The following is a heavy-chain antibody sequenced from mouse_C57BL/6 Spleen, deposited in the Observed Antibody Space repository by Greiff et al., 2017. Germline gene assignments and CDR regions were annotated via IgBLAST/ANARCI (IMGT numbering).Heavy chain of an antibody. CDR1: GYTFTDHT. V-gene: IGHV1-78*01. CDR2: IYPRDGST. D-gene: IGHD2-2*01. Sequence: VKVVESDAELVKPGASVKISCKVSGYTFTDHTIHWMKQRPEQGLEWIGYIYPRDGSTKYNEKFKGKATLTADKSSSTAYMQLNSLTSEDSAVYFCARDYGYGYFDYWGQGTTLTVSS. J-gene: IGHJ2*01. CDR3: ARDYGYGYFDY.